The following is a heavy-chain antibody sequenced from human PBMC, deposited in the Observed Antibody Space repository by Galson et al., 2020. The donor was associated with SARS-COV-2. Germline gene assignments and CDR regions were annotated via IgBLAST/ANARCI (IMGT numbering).Heavy chain of an antibody. D-gene: IGHD6-13*01. Sequence: GGSLRLSCAASGFTFSSYSMNWVRQAPGKGLEWVSSISSSSSYIYYADSVKGRFTISRDNAKNSLYLQMNSLRAEDTAVYYCARAVRRAAVADYRGQGTLVTVSS. V-gene: IGHV3-21*01. J-gene: IGHJ4*02. CDR3: ARAVRRAAVADY. CDR2: ISSSSSYI. CDR1: GFTFSSYS.